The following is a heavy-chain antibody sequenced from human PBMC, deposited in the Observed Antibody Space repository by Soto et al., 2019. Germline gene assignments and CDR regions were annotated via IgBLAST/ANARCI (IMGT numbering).Heavy chain of an antibody. D-gene: IGHD2-21*01. Sequence: QVQLAESGGGVVQPGRSLRLSCATSGFVSNDYDIHWVRQAPGKGLAWLASISYDGTKKYYAESVKGQFTISRDNSKNTLSLQLNSMGAEDTAVYYCSRGIKGGLDAWGPGTLVTVSS. V-gene: IGHV3-30*03. CDR2: ISYDGTKK. CDR3: SRGIKGGLDA. J-gene: IGHJ5*02. CDR1: GFVSNDYD.